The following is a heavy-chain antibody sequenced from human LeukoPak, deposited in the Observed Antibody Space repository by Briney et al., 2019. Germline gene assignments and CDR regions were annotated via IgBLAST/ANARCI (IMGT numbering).Heavy chain of an antibody. D-gene: IGHD3-10*01. CDR2: IYSGGST. J-gene: IGHJ3*02. Sequence: GGSLRLSCAASGFTVSSNYMSWVRQAPGKGLEWVSVIYSGGSTYYADSVKGRFTISRDNSKNTLYLQMNSLRAEDTAVYYCAGALLSHSDAFDIWGQGTMVTVSS. CDR1: GFTVSSNY. V-gene: IGHV3-53*01. CDR3: AGALLSHSDAFDI.